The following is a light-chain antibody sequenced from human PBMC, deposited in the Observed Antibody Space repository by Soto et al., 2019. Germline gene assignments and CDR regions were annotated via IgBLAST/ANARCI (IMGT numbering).Light chain of an antibody. CDR2: EVN. CDR3: TSYTSYSTYV. J-gene: IGLJ1*01. Sequence: QSALTQPASMSGSPGQSITISCTGTSSDVGDYNYVSWYQQHPGKAPKLMIYEVNNRPSGVSYRFSGSKSGNTASLTISGLQAEDEADYYCTSYTSYSTYVFGTGTKVTVL. CDR1: SSDVGDYNY. V-gene: IGLV2-14*01.